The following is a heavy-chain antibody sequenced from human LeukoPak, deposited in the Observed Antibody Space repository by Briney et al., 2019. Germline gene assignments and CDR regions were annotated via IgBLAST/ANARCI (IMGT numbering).Heavy chain of an antibody. CDR3: ARDHLSSLYNRGFYYYGMDV. CDR1: GFTVSSIY. V-gene: IGHV3-66*01. J-gene: IGHJ6*02. Sequence: PGGSLRLSCAASGFTVSSIYMSWVRQAPGKGLEWVSVIYSGGSTYYADSVKGRFTISRDNSKNTLYPQMNSLRAEDTAVYYCARDHLSSLYNRGFYYYGMDVWGQGTTVTVSS. CDR2: IYSGGST. D-gene: IGHD3-10*01.